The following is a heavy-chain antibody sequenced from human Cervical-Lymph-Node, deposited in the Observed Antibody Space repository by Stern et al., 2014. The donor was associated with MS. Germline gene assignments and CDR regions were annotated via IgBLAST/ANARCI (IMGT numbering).Heavy chain of an antibody. CDR3: AAEADDSGFDAFDM. J-gene: IGHJ3*02. CDR1: GFTFRNSA. V-gene: IGHV1-58*01. Sequence: QMQLVQSGPEVKKYGTSVKVSCKASGFTFRNSAVQWVRQARGQRLEWVGWIVVGSGSANYAQKLRERVSITRDMSTSIVYMEVSRLTSEDTAVYYCAAEADDSGFDAFDMWGQGTMVTVSS. CDR2: IVVGSGSA. D-gene: IGHD4-23*01.